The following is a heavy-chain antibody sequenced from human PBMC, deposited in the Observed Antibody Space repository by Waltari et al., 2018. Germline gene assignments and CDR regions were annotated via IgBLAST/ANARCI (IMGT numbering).Heavy chain of an antibody. CDR2: ISGSGGST. D-gene: IGHD3-10*01. J-gene: IGHJ4*02. CDR3: ARSIWFGEPDPYYFDY. V-gene: IGHV3-23*01. Sequence: EVQLLESGGGLVQPGGSLRLSCAASGFTFSSYAMSWVRQAPGKGLEWVSAISGSGGSTYYADSVKGRFTISRDNSKNTLYLQMNSLRAEDTAVYYCARSIWFGEPDPYYFDYWGQGTLVTVSS. CDR1: GFTFSSYA.